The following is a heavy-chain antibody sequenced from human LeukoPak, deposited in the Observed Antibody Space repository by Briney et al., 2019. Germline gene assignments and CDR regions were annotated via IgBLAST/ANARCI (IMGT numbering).Heavy chain of an antibody. V-gene: IGHV4-4*07. D-gene: IGHD6-13*01. J-gene: IGHJ5*02. CDR3: ASEGPRPPVLLCERTGTPIIAAAGTSDTIRDNWFDP. Sequence: SETLSLTCTVSGGSISSYYWSWIRQPAGKGLEWIGRIYTSGSTNYNPSLKSRVTMSVDTSKNQFSLKLSSVTAADTAVYYCASEGPRPPVLLCERTGTPIIAAAGTSDTIRDNWFDPWGQGTLVTVSS. CDR1: GGSISSYY. CDR2: IYTSGST.